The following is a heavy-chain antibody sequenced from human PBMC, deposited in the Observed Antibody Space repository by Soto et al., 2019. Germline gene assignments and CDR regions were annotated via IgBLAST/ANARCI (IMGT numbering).Heavy chain of an antibody. CDR3: ARSYDFWSGYYNYAMDV. J-gene: IGHJ6*02. V-gene: IGHV3-21*01. D-gene: IGHD3-3*01. CDR2: ISSSSSYR. CDR1: GFTFSSYS. Sequence: EVQLVESGGGLVKPGDSLRLSCVASGFTFSSYSMNWVRQAPGKGLEWVSYISSSSSYRYYADSVKGRFTISRDNAKNSLYLQMNSLRAEDTAVYYCARSYDFWSGYYNYAMDVWGQGTTVTVSS.